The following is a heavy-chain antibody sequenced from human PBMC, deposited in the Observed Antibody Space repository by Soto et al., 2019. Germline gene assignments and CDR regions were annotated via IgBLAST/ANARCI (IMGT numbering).Heavy chain of an antibody. V-gene: IGHV3-48*01. CDR1: GFTFSSYT. CDR2: ISSSSSTI. J-gene: IGHJ5*02. Sequence: GGSLRLSCAASGFTFSSYTMNWVRQAPGKGLEWVSYISSSSSTIYYADSVKGRFTISRDNAKNSLYLQINSLRAEDTAVYYWARRGERATITPYNWFDPWGQGTLVTVSS. CDR3: ARRGERATITPYNWFDP. D-gene: IGHD5-12*01.